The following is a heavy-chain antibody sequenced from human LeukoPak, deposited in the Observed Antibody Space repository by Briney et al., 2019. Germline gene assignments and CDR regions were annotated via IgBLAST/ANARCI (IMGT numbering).Heavy chain of an antibody. J-gene: IGHJ4*02. Sequence: GGSLRLSCAASGFTFAIYGMNWVRQAPGKGPEWVSYISSGSDTIYYADSAKGRFTMSRDNAKNSLFLQMNSLRAEDTAVYYRARATRNGYDYWGQGTLVAVSS. V-gene: IGHV3-48*04. CDR2: ISSGSDTI. CDR1: GFTFAIYG. CDR3: ARATRNGYDY. D-gene: IGHD5-24*01.